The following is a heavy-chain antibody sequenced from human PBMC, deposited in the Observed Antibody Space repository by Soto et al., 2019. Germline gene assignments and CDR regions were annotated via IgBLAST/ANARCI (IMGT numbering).Heavy chain of an antibody. D-gene: IGHD2-21*02. CDR1: AYTFTNFG. V-gene: IGHV1-18*01. CDR3: AREGTAIDY. Sequence: QVQLVQSGAEVTKPGASVEVSCKASAYTFTNFGITWVRQAPGQGLEWMGWISAYNGNTNYEQKFQGRVTMTTDTSTSTAYMEVRSVRFDDTAVYYCAREGTAIDYWGQGTLVTVSS. J-gene: IGHJ4*02. CDR2: ISAYNGNT.